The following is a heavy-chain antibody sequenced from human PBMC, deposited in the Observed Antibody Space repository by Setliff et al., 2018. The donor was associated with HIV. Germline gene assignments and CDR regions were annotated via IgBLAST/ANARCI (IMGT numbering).Heavy chain of an antibody. V-gene: IGHV4-31*03. Sequence: PSETLSLTCSVSGVSVGSGDYYWHWIRQHPEKALEWIGYIFHSGDTYYNPSLKSRVTISIDTSKNQFSLKLSSVTAADTAVYYCASSSGWYGAAQFDPWGQGTRVTVSS. CDR2: IFHSGDT. D-gene: IGHD6-19*01. CDR3: ASSSGWYGAAQFDP. CDR1: GVSVGSGDYY. J-gene: IGHJ5*02.